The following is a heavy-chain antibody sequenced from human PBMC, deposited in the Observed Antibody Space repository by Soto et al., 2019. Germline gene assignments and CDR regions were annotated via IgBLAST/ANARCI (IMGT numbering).Heavy chain of an antibody. CDR3: ARDRSSSASYYFDY. Sequence: SETLSLTCTVSGGSISSGGYYWSWIRQHPGKGLEWIGYIYYSGSTYYNPSLKSRVTISVDTSKNQFSLKLSSVTAADTAVYYCARDRSSSASYYFDYWGQGTLVTVSS. CDR2: IYYSGST. J-gene: IGHJ4*02. D-gene: IGHD3-10*01. V-gene: IGHV4-31*03. CDR1: GGSISSGGYY.